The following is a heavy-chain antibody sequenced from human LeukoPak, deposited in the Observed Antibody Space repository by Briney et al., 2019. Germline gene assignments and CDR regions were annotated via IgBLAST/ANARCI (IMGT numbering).Heavy chain of an antibody. J-gene: IGHJ4*02. Sequence: SETLSLTCTVSGGSISSSNYYWGWIRQPPGKGLEWIGTIYYSGSIYYNPSLKSRVSISVDTSKNQFSLKLSSVTAADTAVYYCASTTTSSSRWYVYWGQGTLVTVSS. D-gene: IGHD6-13*01. V-gene: IGHV4-39*01. CDR1: GGSISSSNYY. CDR3: ASTTTSSSRWYVY. CDR2: IYYSGSI.